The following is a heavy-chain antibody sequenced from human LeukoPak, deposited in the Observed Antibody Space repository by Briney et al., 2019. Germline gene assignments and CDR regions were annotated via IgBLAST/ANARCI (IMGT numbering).Heavy chain of an antibody. V-gene: IGHV3-23*01. CDR3: AKAILSGTFDY. CDR2: ISGTGGST. Sequence: GGSLRLSCAAAGFTFSTYGMSWIRQAPGKGLEWVSAISGTGGSTYYADSVKGRFTISRDNSHNTLYLQMSSLKAGDTGTYYCAKAILSGTFDYWGQGTLVTVSS. J-gene: IGHJ4*02. CDR1: GFTFSTYG. D-gene: IGHD2/OR15-2a*01.